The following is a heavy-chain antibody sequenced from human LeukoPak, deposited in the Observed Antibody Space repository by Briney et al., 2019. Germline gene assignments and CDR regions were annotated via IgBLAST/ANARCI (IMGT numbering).Heavy chain of an antibody. Sequence: GGSLRLSCAASGFTFSSYSMNWVRQAPGKGLEWVSYISSSSSARYYADSVKGRFTISRDIAKNSLFLQMNSLRAEDTAVYYCARDLGGYWDYWGQGTLVIVSS. D-gene: IGHD2-15*01. J-gene: IGHJ4*02. V-gene: IGHV3-48*04. CDR2: ISSSSSAR. CDR1: GFTFSSYS. CDR3: ARDLGGYWDY.